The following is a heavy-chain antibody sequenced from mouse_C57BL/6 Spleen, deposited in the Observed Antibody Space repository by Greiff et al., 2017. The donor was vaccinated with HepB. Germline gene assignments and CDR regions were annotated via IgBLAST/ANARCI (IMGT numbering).Heavy chain of an antibody. Sequence: VQLQQSGAELVKPGASVKISCKASGYTFTDYYINWVKQRPGQGLEWIARIYPGSGNTYYNEKFKGKATLTAEKSSSTAYMQLSSLTSEDSAVYFCAGQLRLPLDHWGQGTTLTVSS. J-gene: IGHJ2*01. CDR1: GYTFTDYY. CDR3: AGQLRLPLDH. V-gene: IGHV1-76*01. CDR2: IYPGSGNT. D-gene: IGHD3-2*02.